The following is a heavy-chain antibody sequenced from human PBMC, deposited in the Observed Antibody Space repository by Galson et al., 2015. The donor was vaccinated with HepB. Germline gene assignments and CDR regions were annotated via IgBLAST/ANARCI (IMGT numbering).Heavy chain of an antibody. CDR3: ARVARYCGGASCYSWFDP. D-gene: IGHD2-2*02. Sequence: SLRLSCAASGFIFSNYWMHWVRQTPGKGPVWISRINTDGTFLSYADSVKGRFTISRDNAKNTLYLQMNSLRAEDTAVYYCARVARYCGGASCYSWFDPWGQGTQVTVSS. J-gene: IGHJ5*02. V-gene: IGHV3-74*01. CDR2: INTDGTFL. CDR1: GFIFSNYW.